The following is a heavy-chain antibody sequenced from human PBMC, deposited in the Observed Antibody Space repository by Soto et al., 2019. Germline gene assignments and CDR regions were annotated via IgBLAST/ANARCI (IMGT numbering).Heavy chain of an antibody. D-gene: IGHD3-3*01. J-gene: IGHJ5*02. CDR2: IYDSGST. CDR1: GGSVSSGRYY. V-gene: IGHV4-61*01. Sequence: SETLSLTCTVSGGSVSSGRYYWSWIRQPPGKGLEWIGYIYDSGSTNYNPSLMSRVTISVDTSKNQFSLKLRPVTAADTAVYYCARDTHYDFWSGYSTKWFDPWGQGTLVTVSS. CDR3: ARDTHYDFWSGYSTKWFDP.